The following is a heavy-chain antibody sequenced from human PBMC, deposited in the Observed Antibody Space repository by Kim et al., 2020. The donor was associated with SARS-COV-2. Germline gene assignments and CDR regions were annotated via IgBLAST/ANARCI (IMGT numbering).Heavy chain of an antibody. CDR2: ISSSSSTI. V-gene: IGHV3-48*04. D-gene: IGHD6-13*01. J-gene: IGHJ2*01. Sequence: GGSLRLSCAASGFTFSSYSMNWVRQAPGKGLEWVSYISSSSSTIYYADSVKGRFTISRDNAKNSLYLQMNSLRAEDTAVYYCERIAASRDWYFDLWGRGTLVTVSS. CDR3: ERIAASRDWYFDL. CDR1: GFTFSSYS.